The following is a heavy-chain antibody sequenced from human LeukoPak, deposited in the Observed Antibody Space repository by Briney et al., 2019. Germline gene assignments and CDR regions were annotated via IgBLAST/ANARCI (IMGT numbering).Heavy chain of an antibody. J-gene: IGHJ4*02. CDR1: GFTFSSYA. V-gene: IGHV3-64*01. CDR3: ARARFLEWPLGVGRDYFDY. D-gene: IGHD3-3*01. CDR2: ISSNGGST. Sequence: PGGSLRLSCAASGFTFSSYAMHWVRQAPGKGLEYVSAISSNGGSTYYANSVKGRFTISRDNSKNTLYLQMGSLRAEDMAVYYCARARFLEWPLGVGRDYFDYWGQGTLVTVSS.